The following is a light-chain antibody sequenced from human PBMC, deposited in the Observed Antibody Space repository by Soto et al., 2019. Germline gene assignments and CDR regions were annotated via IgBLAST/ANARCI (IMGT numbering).Light chain of an antibody. CDR3: QHYSEA. CDR1: DSISTW. CDR2: KAS. Sequence: DVQMTQSPSTLSASLGDRVTITCRASDSISTWLAWFQQRPGKAPKLLIYKASTLKSGVPSRFSGSGSGTEFTLTISSLQPDDFATYYCQHYSEAFGQGTKVDIK. V-gene: IGKV1-5*03. J-gene: IGKJ1*01.